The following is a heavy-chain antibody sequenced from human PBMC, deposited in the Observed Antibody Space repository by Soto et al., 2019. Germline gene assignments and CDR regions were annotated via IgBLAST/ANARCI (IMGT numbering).Heavy chain of an antibody. CDR2: IRSKANSYAT. V-gene: IGHV3-73*01. CDR1: GFTFSGSA. Sequence: AGGSLRLSCAASGFTFSGSAMHWVRQASGKGLEWVGRIRSKANSYATAYAASVKGRFTISRDDSKNTAYLQMNSLKTEDTAVYYCTSSALIDYYYYYGMDVWGQGTTVTV. J-gene: IGHJ6*02. CDR3: TSSALIDYYYYYGMDV. D-gene: IGHD3-22*01.